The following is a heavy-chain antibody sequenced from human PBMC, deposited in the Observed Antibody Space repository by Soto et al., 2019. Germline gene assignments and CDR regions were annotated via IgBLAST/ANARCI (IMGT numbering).Heavy chain of an antibody. D-gene: IGHD1-1*01. CDR2: MNPDSGNT. J-gene: IGHJ3*01. Sequence: QVQLVQSGAEVKKPGASVKVSCKASGYTFSNYDINWVRQATGQGLEWMGWMNPDSGNTGYAQKFQGRVTMTRNNSLRTAYMELSSLTSEDTAVYYCARGSDDAWGQGTRVTVSS. CDR1: GYTFSNYD. CDR3: ARGSDDA. V-gene: IGHV1-8*01.